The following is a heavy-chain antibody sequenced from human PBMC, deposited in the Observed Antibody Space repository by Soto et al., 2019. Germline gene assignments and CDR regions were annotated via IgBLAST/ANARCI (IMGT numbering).Heavy chain of an antibody. V-gene: IGHV3-30-3*01. D-gene: IGHD6-13*01. CDR3: ARSGEGSSWYRASMDV. Sequence: GGSLRLSCAASGFTVSSYAMHWVRQAPGKGLEWVAVISYDGSNKYYADSVKGRFTISRDNSKNTLCLQMNSLRAEDTAVYYCARSGEGSSWYRASMDVWGQGTTVTVSS. CDR2: ISYDGSNK. CDR1: GFTVSSYA. J-gene: IGHJ6*02.